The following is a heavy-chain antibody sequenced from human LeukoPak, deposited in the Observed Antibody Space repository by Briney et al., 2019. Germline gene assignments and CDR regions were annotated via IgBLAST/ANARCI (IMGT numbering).Heavy chain of an antibody. CDR3: AREGGGGLSNWFDP. CDR1: GGTFSSYA. Sequence: GASVKVSCKASGGTFSSYAISWVRQAPGQGLEWMGWIYPNSGGTNYAQKFQGRVTMTRDTSISTAYMELSRLRSDDTAVYYCAREGGGGLSNWFDPWGQGTLVTVSS. J-gene: IGHJ5*02. CDR2: IYPNSGGT. V-gene: IGHV1-2*02. D-gene: IGHD3-16*01.